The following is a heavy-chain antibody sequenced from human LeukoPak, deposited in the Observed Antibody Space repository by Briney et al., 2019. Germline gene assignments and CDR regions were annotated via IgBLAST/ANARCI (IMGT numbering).Heavy chain of an antibody. CDR3: ARQNGVGLFILP. D-gene: IGHD3-3*01. CDR1: GDSISTSNSY. CDR2: IYYSGNT. J-gene: IGHJ4*02. Sequence: PSETLSLTCAVSGDSISTSNSYWGWIRRPSGKGLEWVGSIYYSGNTYYNPSLKSRVTISVDTSKNQFSLKLTSVTAADTAVYYCARQNGVGLFILPGGQGTLVTVSS. V-gene: IGHV4-39*01.